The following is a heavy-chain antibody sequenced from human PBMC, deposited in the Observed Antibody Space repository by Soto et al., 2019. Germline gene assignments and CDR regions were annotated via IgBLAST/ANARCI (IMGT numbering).Heavy chain of an antibody. CDR2: LYTGGST. CDR3: ARATRYFGSFDS. Sequence: EVQLVESGGGLIQPGGSLRLSCVASGFSVTSNYMTWVRQAPGKGLEWVSILYTGGSTYYSDSVKGRSTISRDTPKNTVFLQMNSLRAEDTAIYYWARATRYFGSFDSWGQGTLVSVAS. D-gene: IGHD2-2*01. CDR1: GFSVTSNY. V-gene: IGHV3-53*01. J-gene: IGHJ4*02.